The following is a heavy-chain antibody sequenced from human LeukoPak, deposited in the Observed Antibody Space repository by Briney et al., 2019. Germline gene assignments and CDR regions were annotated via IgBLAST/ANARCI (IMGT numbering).Heavy chain of an antibody. CDR3: SRWTAGLTHYYFDY. CDR2: ISAYNGNT. Sequence: ASVTVSCKASGYTFTSYGISWVRQAPGQGLEWMGWISAYNGNTNYAQKLQGRVTMTTDTSTSTAYMELRSLRSDDTAVYYCSRWTAGLTHYYFDYWGQGTLVTVSS. V-gene: IGHV1-18*01. CDR1: GYTFTSYG. D-gene: IGHD6-13*01. J-gene: IGHJ4*02.